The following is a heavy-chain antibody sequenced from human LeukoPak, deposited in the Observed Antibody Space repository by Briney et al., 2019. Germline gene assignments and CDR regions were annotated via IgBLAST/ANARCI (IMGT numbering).Heavy chain of an antibody. Sequence: GGSLRLSCAASGFTFNSNSMNWVRQAPGKGLEWISAISGSGDRTYYTDSVKGRFTISRDNSKNTLYLQMNSLRAEDTAVYFCANSRGYGTGNLWGQGTLVTVSS. CDR1: GFTFNSNS. D-gene: IGHD2-8*01. V-gene: IGHV3-23*01. J-gene: IGHJ4*02. CDR3: ANSRGYGTGNL. CDR2: ISGSGDRT.